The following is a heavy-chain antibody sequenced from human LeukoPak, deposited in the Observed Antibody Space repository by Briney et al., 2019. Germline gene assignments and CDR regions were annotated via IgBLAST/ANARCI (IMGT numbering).Heavy chain of an antibody. J-gene: IGHJ4*02. CDR3: ARDRCSGGSCYFDY. D-gene: IGHD2-15*01. CDR1: GFTFSNYE. Sequence: PGGSLRLSCAASGFTFSNYEMNWVRQAPGKGLEWVSYISSSGTTIYYADSVKGRFTISRDNAKNSLSLQMNSLKVEDTAVYYCARDRCSGGSCYFDYWGQGTLVTVSS. CDR2: ISSSGTTI. V-gene: IGHV3-48*03.